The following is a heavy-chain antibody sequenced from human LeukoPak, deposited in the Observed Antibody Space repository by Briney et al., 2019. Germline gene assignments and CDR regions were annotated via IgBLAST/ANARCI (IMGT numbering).Heavy chain of an antibody. CDR3: ARIPYYYYGMDV. J-gene: IGHJ6*02. V-gene: IGHV4-34*01. CDR2: INHSGST. CDR1: GGSFSGYC. Sequence: SETLSLTCAVYGGSFSGYCWSWIRQPPGKGLEWIGEINHSGSTNYNPSLKSRVTISVDTSKNQFSLKLSSVTAADTAVYYCARIPYYYYGMDVWGQGTTVTVSS.